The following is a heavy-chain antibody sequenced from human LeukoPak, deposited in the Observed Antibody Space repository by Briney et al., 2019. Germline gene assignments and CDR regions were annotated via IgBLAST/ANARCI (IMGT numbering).Heavy chain of an antibody. CDR1: GFTFSSYD. D-gene: IGHD3-22*01. CDR3: EKDPDYDSSGVDY. V-gene: IGHV3-30*18. J-gene: IGHJ4*02. Sequence: PGRSLRLSCTASGFTFSSYDMHWVRQAPGKGLEWVAVISYDGSNKYYADSVKGRFTISKDNSKNTLYLHMNSLTAVDTPVYYCEKDPDYDSSGVDYWGQGTLVTVSS. CDR2: ISYDGSNK.